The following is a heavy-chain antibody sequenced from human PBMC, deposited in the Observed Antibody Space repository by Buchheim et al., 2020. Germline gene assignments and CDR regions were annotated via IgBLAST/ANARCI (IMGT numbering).Heavy chain of an antibody. CDR1: GFTFSDCE. CDR3: ARKIPGTVYFDY. V-gene: IGHV3-48*03. J-gene: IGHJ4*02. D-gene: IGHD1-14*01. CDR2: ISGSDNTI. Sequence: EVQLVESGGGLVQPGGSLRLSCAASGFTFSDCEMNWVRQAPGKGLEWISYISGSDNTIYYADSVKGRFTIYRDKSKNSVYLQMNSLRAEDTALYYCARKIPGTVYFDYWGQGTL.